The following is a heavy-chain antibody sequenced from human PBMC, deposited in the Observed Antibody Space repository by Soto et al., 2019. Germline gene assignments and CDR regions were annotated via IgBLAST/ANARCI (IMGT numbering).Heavy chain of an antibody. CDR2: ISYSGST. J-gene: IGHJ2*01. CDR1: GGSISSGNYY. D-gene: IGHD3-22*01. Sequence: QVQLQESGPGLVKPPQTLSLTCTVSGGSISSGNYYWSWIRQPPGKGLEWIGYISYSGSTYYNPSLKRRVTISVDAANNQFPLKLSSVTAADTAVYFCARDHPIYDSNGYYRPSWYFALWGRGTLVTVSS. V-gene: IGHV4-30-4*01. CDR3: ARDHPIYDSNGYYRPSWYFAL.